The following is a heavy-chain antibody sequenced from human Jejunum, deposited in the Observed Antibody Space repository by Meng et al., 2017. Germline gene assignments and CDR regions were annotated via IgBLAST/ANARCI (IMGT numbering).Heavy chain of an antibody. CDR1: GFTFTNYG. V-gene: IGHV3-30*18. Sequence: QLQLVESGGVVVQPGRSLRLSCAASGFTFTNYGMHWVRQAPGKGLEWVAFISYDESKTYYADSVEGRFTISRDNSKDTLFLQMSSLRAEDTSVYFCAKQHGSSLPELYSFHYWGQGTLVTVSS. CDR2: ISYDESKT. J-gene: IGHJ4*02. CDR3: AKQHGSSLPELYSFHY. D-gene: IGHD1-26*01.